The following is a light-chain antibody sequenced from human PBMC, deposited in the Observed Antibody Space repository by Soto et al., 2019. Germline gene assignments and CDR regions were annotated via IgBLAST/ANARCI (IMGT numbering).Light chain of an antibody. CDR1: QTISSW. CDR2: AAS. CDR3: QQLNSYPRT. V-gene: IGKV1-9*01. J-gene: IGKJ5*01. Sequence: IQVTQSPSTLSVSVGDRVTITFRASQTISSWLAWYQQKPGKAPKLLIYAASTLQSGVPSRFSGSGSGTEFTLTISSLQPEDFATYYCQQLNSYPRTFGQGTRLEIK.